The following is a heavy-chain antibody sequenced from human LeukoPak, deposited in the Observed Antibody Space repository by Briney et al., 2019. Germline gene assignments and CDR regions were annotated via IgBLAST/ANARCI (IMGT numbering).Heavy chain of an antibody. CDR1: GGSISSGGYY. CDR3: ATNRDSSGYYVDY. CDR2: IYCSGST. D-gene: IGHD3-22*01. Sequence: SQTLSLTCTVSGGSISSGGYYWSWIRQHPGKGLEWIGYIYCSGSTYYNPSLKSRVTISVDTSKNQFSLKLSSVTAADTAVYYCATNRDSSGYYVDYWGQGTLVTVSS. V-gene: IGHV4-31*03. J-gene: IGHJ4*02.